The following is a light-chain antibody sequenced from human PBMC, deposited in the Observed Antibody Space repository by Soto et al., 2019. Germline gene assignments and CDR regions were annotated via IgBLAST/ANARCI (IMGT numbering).Light chain of an antibody. CDR3: AAWDDGLHSYV. CDR1: SSDVGGYNY. V-gene: IGLV2-11*01. J-gene: IGLJ1*01. CDR2: DVS. Sequence: QSALTQPRSVSGSPGQSVTISCTGASSDVGGYNYVSWYQQHPGKAPKLMIYDVSKRPSGVPDRFSGSKSGNTASLTISELRTEDEADYYCAAWDDGLHSYVFGTGTKLTVL.